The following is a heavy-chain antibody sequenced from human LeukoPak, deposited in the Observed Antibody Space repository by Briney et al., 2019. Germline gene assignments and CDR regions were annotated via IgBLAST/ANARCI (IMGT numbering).Heavy chain of an antibody. CDR3: ARATSTVAGSGDFQH. J-gene: IGHJ1*01. V-gene: IGHV3-30-3*01. D-gene: IGHD6-19*01. CDR2: ISYDGSNK. Sequence: PGGSLRLSCAASGFTFSSYAMHWVRQAPGKGLEWVAVISYDGSNKYYADSVKGRFTISRDNAKNSLYLQMNSLRAEDTAVYYCARATSTVAGSGDFQHWGQGTLVTVSS. CDR1: GFTFSSYA.